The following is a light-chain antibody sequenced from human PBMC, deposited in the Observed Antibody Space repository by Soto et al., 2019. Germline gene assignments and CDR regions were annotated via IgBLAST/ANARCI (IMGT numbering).Light chain of an antibody. CDR1: QSINNW. CDR2: DGF. V-gene: IGKV1-5*01. J-gene: IGKJ4*01. CDR3: QQYKRYSLT. Sequence: DIQMTQSPSTLSASVGDRVTITCRASQSINNWLAWYQQKLGKAPKLLIYDGFSLESGVPLRFSGSGFGTEFTLTISSLQPDDSATYYCQQYKRYSLTFGGGTKVEIK.